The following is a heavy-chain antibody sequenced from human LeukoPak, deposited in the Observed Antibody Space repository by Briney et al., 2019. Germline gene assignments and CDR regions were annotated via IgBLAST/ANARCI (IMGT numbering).Heavy chain of an antibody. V-gene: IGHV5-51*01. D-gene: IGHD6-19*01. CDR1: GYSFSNYW. Sequence: GESLKISCKGSGYSFSNYWIGWVRQMPGKGLEWMGLIYPGDSETRYSPSFPGQVTISADKSISTAYLQWSSLKDSDTAMYYCARSVAGTEDYWGQGTLVTVSS. CDR3: ARSVAGTEDY. J-gene: IGHJ4*02. CDR2: IYPGDSET.